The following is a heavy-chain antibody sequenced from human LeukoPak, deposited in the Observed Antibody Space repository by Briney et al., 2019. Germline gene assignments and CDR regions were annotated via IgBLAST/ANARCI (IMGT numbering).Heavy chain of an antibody. CDR1: GSTFSSYW. Sequence: GGSLRLSCADSGSTFSSYWMSWVRQAPGKGLEWVSAISGSGGSTYYADSVKGRFTISRDNSKNTLYLQMDSLRAEDTAVYYCARGYYNGGFDYWGQGTLVTVSS. CDR3: ARGYYNGGFDY. CDR2: ISGSGGST. J-gene: IGHJ4*02. V-gene: IGHV3-23*01. D-gene: IGHD3-9*01.